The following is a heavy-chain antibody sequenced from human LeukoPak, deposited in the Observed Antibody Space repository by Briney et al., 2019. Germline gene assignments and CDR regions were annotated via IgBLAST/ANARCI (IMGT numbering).Heavy chain of an antibody. CDR3: ARGVWPVSY. Sequence: SDTLSLTCTVSGGSINRGGYYWSWIRQPAGKGLEWIGRIYSSGSTNYTPSLKSRVTISVDTSKTRFPRKRRSVTAADTAVYYCARGVWPVSYWGQGTLVTVSS. CDR1: GGSINRGGYY. CDR2: IYSSGST. J-gene: IGHJ4*02. D-gene: IGHD6-19*01. V-gene: IGHV4-61*02.